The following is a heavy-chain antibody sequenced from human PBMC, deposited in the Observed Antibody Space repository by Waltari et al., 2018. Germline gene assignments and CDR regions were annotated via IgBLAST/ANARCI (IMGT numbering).Heavy chain of an antibody. CDR1: GYDCSTYW. Sequence: EVQLVQSGAEVKKPGESLRISCEGSGYDCSTYWITWVRHMPGKGLEWMGRIGPSDSYTSYSPSFRGHGTISVDRSISTAYIQWSGLRASDTAIYYCARPSTRDFYYMDVWGKGTTVTVSS. CDR3: ARPSTRDFYYMDV. J-gene: IGHJ6*03. V-gene: IGHV5-10-1*01. CDR2: IGPSDSYT. D-gene: IGHD1-1*01.